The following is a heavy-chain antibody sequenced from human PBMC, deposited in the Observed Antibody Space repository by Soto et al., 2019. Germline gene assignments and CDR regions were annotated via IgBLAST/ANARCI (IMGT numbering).Heavy chain of an antibody. J-gene: IGHJ6*02. Sequence: EVQLEESGGGLVKPGGSLRLSCSASGFTFRRYDMNWVRQAPGKGLEWVSSISSSSISIHYGDTVKGRVTISRDNARNGLYLQMNSLRAEAQAVYFCVRLYDVFPNGMEVWVQGTTVTVS. D-gene: IGHD3-16*01. CDR2: ISSSSISI. CDR3: VRLYDVFPNGMEV. CDR1: GFTFRRYD. V-gene: IGHV3-21*01.